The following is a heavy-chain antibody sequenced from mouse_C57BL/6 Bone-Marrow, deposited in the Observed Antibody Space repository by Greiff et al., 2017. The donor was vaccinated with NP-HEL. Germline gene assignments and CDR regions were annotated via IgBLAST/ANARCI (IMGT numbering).Heavy chain of an antibody. J-gene: IGHJ4*01. Sequence: VKVVESGPGLVQPSQSLSITCTVSGFSLTSYGVHWVRQSPGKGLEWLGVIWSGGSTDYNAAFISRLSISKDKSKSQVFFKMNSLQADDTAIYYCARKGLRRGAMDYWGQGTSVTVSS. V-gene: IGHV2-2*01. CDR3: ARKGLRRGAMDY. CDR1: GFSLTSYG. D-gene: IGHD2-2*01. CDR2: IWSGGST.